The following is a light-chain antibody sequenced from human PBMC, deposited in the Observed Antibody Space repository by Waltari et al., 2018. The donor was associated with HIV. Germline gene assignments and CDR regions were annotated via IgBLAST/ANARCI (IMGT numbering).Light chain of an antibody. CDR1: SGHTNYA. Sequence: QLVLTQSPSASASLGASVKLTCTLSSGHTNYAIAWHQQQPEKGPRYLMNLKSDGSHSKGDGIPDRFSGSSSGAERYLTFSSLQSEDEADYYCQTWGTGIQVFGGGTKLTVL. J-gene: IGLJ3*02. CDR2: LKSDGSH. V-gene: IGLV4-69*02. CDR3: QTWGTGIQV.